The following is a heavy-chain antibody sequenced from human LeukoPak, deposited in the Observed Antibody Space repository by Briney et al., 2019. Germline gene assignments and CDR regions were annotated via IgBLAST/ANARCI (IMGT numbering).Heavy chain of an antibody. J-gene: IGHJ4*02. Sequence: PGGSLRLSCAASGFTFSSYAMHWVRQAPGKGLERVAVISYDGSNKYYADSVKGRFTISRDNSKNTLYLQMNSLRAEDTAVYYCARGGITVVTPASYWGQGTLVTVSS. CDR1: GFTFSSYA. V-gene: IGHV3-30-3*01. CDR3: ARGGITVVTPASY. CDR2: ISYDGSNK. D-gene: IGHD4-23*01.